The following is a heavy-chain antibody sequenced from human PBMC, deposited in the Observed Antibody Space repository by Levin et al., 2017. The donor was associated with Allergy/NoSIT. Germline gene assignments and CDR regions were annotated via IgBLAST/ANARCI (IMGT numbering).Heavy chain of an antibody. D-gene: IGHD3-3*01. CDR3: ARQLGNFWSGYNYFDD. CDR1: GFTFSSYE. J-gene: IGHJ4*02. CDR2: ISSTGSTI. V-gene: IGHV3-48*03. Sequence: GGSLRLSCAASGFTFSSYEMNWVRRAPGKGLEWVSYISSTGSTIYSAYSVKCRFTISRDNAKNSLYLHMNSLRAEDTAVYYCARQLGNFWSGYNYFDDWGQGTLVTVSS.